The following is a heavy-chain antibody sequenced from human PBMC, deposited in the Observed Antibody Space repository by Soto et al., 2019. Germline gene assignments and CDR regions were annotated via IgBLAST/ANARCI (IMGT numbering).Heavy chain of an antibody. CDR3: ARDEGYYDSSCYYYFWFDP. J-gene: IGHJ5*02. V-gene: IGHV1-69*01. Sequence: QVQLVQSGAEVKKPGSSVKVSCKASGGTFSSYAISWVRQAPGQGLEWMGGIIPIFGTANYAQKFQGRVTITADESTSTAYMELSSLRSEDTAVYYCARDEGYYDSSCYYYFWFDPWGQGSLVTVSS. D-gene: IGHD3-22*01. CDR1: GGTFSSYA. CDR2: IIPIFGTA.